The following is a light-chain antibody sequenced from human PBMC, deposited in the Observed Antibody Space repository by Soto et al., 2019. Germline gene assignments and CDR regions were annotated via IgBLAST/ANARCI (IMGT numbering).Light chain of an antibody. CDR1: ENINKR. Sequence: DIQMTQSPLTLSASVGDRVTITCRASENINKRLAWHQQKPGKAPKVLIYDASNLKSGVPSRFSGGGSGTEFILTISSLQPDDFATYYCQQYYDYPWTFGQGTKVEIK. J-gene: IGKJ1*01. CDR2: DAS. CDR3: QQYYDYPWT. V-gene: IGKV1-5*01.